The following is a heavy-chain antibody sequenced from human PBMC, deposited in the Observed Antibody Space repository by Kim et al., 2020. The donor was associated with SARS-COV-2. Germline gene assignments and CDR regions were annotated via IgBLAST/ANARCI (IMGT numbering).Heavy chain of an antibody. CDR1: GYTFTGYY. D-gene: IGHD5-18*01. CDR2: INPNSGGT. J-gene: IGHJ4*02. Sequence: ASVKVSCKASGYTFTGYYMHWVRQAPGQGLEWMGRINPNSGGTKYAQKFQGRVTMTRDTSINTAYIDLSRLRSDDTAVYYCARSMAVDTAMGDFDYWGQGTLVPVSS. V-gene: IGHV1-2*06. CDR3: ARSMAVDTAMGDFDY.